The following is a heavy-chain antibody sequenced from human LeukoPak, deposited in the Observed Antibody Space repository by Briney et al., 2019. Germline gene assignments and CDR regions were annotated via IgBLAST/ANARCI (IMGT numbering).Heavy chain of an antibody. CDR1: GFTFSSYS. Sequence: PGGSLRLSCAASGFTFSSYSMNWVRQAPGKGLEWVSYITSSSSIIYYAGSVKGRFTISRDNSKNTLYLQMNSLRAEDTAVYYCAKDPGLGGSGSYYNAYYFDYWGQGTLVTVSS. CDR2: ITSSSSII. CDR3: AKDPGLGGSGSYYNAYYFDY. J-gene: IGHJ4*02. V-gene: IGHV3-48*01. D-gene: IGHD3-10*01.